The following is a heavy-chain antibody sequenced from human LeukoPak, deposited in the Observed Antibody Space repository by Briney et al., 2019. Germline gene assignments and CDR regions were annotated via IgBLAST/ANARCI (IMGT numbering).Heavy chain of an antibody. V-gene: IGHV3-30-3*01. D-gene: IGHD3-22*01. J-gene: IGHJ4*02. Sequence: GGSLRLSCAASGFTFSSYAMHWVRQAPGKGLEWVAVISYDGSNKYYADSVKGRFTISRDNSKNTLYLQMNSLRAEDTAVYYCCHYDSSGYSDYWGQGTLVTVSS. CDR3: CHYDSSGYSDY. CDR2: ISYDGSNK. CDR1: GFTFSSYA.